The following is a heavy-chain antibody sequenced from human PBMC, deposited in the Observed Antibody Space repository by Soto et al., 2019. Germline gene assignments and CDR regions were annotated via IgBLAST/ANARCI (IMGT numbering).Heavy chain of an antibody. CDR2: INHNTNT. CDR1: GGSFSDTY. D-gene: IGHD3-22*01. J-gene: IGHJ5*02. CDR3: AGDLLSRNYYDSSGYSRSDWFDP. Sequence: SETLSLTCAVYGGSFSDTYWNWFRQPAGKGLEWIGEINHNTNTIYNPSHTSRVTISVDTSKNQFSLQLNSVTPEDTAVYYCAGDLLSRNYYDSSGYSRSDWFDPWGQGTLVT. V-gene: IGHV4-34*01.